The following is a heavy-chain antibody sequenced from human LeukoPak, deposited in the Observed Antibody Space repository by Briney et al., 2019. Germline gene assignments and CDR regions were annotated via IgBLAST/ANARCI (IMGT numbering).Heavy chain of an antibody. CDR2: INPNSGGT. J-gene: IGHJ3*02. V-gene: IGHV1-2*02. Sequence: ASVKVSCKASGYTFTRYYMHWVRQAPGQGLEWMGWINPNSGGTNYAQKFQGRVTMTRDTSISTAYMELSRLRSDDTAVYYCARLGHLTGDAFDIWGQGTMVTVSS. CDR1: GYTFTRYY. D-gene: IGHD3-9*01. CDR3: ARLGHLTGDAFDI.